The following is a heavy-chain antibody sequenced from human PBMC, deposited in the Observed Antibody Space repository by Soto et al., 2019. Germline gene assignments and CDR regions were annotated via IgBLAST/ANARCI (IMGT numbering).Heavy chain of an antibody. J-gene: IGHJ6*02. D-gene: IGHD3-10*02. CDR3: AKAPVRGGMDV. CDR1: GFTFSSYG. V-gene: IGHV3-30*18. CDR2: ISYDGSNK. Sequence: LSLTCAASGFTFSSYGMHWVRQAPGKGLEWVAVISYDGSNKYYADSVKGRFTISRDNSKNTLYLQMNSLRAEDTAVYYCAKAPVRGGMDVWGQGTTVTVSS.